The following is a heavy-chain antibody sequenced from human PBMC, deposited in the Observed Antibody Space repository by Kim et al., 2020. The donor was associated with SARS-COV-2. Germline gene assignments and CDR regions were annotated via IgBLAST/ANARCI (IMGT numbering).Heavy chain of an antibody. J-gene: IGHJ6*02. Sequence: GGSLRLSCAASGFTFSSYDMHWVRQATGKGLEWVSAIGTAGDTYYPGSVKGRFTISRENAKNSLYLQMNSLRAGDTAVYYCARDRSVSHYDSSGYRGRYYHYGMDVWGQGTTVTVSS. CDR3: ARDRSVSHYDSSGYRGRYYHYGMDV. V-gene: IGHV3-13*01. D-gene: IGHD3-22*01. CDR1: GFTFSSYD. CDR2: IGTAGDT.